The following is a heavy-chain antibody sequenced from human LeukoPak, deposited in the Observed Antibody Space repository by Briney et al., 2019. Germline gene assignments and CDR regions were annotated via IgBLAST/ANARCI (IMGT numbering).Heavy chain of an antibody. Sequence: GGSLRLSCADSGFTFSNYWMSWVRQAPGKGLEWVANIKQDGSEEYYVDSVKGRFTISRDNAKNSLYLQMNSLRADDTAVYYCARGGRAYGDWGQGTLVTVSS. CDR1: GFTFSNYW. CDR3: ARGGRAYGD. J-gene: IGHJ4*02. D-gene: IGHD3-16*01. V-gene: IGHV3-7*04. CDR2: IKQDGSEE.